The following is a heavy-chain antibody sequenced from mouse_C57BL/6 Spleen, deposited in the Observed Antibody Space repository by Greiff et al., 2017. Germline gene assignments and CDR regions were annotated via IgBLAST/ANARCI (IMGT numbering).Heavy chain of an antibody. J-gene: IGHJ4*01. CDR2: INPNNGGT. Sequence: VQLQQSGPELVKPGASVKISCKASGYTFTDYYMNWVKQSHGKSLEWIGDINPNNGGTSYNQKFKGKATLTVDKSSSTAYMELRSLTSEDSAVYYCARPGSSSYYYAMDYWGQGTSVTVSS. V-gene: IGHV1-26*01. D-gene: IGHD1-1*01. CDR3: ARPGSSSYYYAMDY. CDR1: GYTFTDYY.